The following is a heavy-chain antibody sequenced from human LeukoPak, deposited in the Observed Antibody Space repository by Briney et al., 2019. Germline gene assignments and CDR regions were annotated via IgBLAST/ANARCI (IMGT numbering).Heavy chain of an antibody. D-gene: IGHD6-19*01. Sequence: SVKVSCKASGGTFSSYAISWVRQAPAQGGEWMRRIIPIFGTANYAQKFQGRVTITTDASTSTAYMELSSLTSADTAVYYCAVPGRPNPVAGTPFGLDYWGQGTLVTVSS. CDR2: IIPIFGTA. V-gene: IGHV1-69*05. CDR3: AVPGRPNPVAGTPFGLDY. CDR1: GGTFSSYA. J-gene: IGHJ4*01.